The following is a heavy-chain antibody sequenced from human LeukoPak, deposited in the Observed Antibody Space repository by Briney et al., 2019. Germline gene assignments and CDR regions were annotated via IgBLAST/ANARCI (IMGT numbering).Heavy chain of an antibody. CDR1: GFTFSSYE. Sequence: GGSLRLSCAASGFTFSSYEMNWVRQAPGKGMEWVSYISSSGSTIYYADSVKGRFTISRDNAKNSLYLQMNSLRAEDTAVYYCARHMYYASGSYVGRDSWGQGTLVTVSS. CDR2: ISSSGSTI. J-gene: IGHJ5*02. D-gene: IGHD3-10*01. V-gene: IGHV3-48*03. CDR3: ARHMYYASGSYVGRDS.